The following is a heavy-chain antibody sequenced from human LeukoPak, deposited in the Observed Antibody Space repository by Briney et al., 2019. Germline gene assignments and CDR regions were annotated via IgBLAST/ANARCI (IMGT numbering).Heavy chain of an antibody. Sequence: GSLRLSCVVSGFTFSRYWMSWIRQPPGKGLEWIGYIYYSGSTNYNPSLKSRVTISVDTSKNQFSLKLSSVTAADTAVYYCAREGGLGNWFDPWGQGTLVTVSS. CDR3: AREGGLGNWFDP. D-gene: IGHD3-10*01. CDR2: IYYSGST. V-gene: IGHV4-59*01. J-gene: IGHJ5*02. CDR1: GFTFSRYW.